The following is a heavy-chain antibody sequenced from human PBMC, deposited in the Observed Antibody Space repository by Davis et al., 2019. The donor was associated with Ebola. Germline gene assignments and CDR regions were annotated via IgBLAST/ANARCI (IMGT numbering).Heavy chain of an antibody. Sequence: SVKVSCKASGGTFSSSAVSWVRQAPGQGLEWMGGIIPIFGTPNYAQKFQGRVTVTADESTSTVYMELSSLRSEDTAVYYCARDSHYYDSSAYYYWGQGTLVTVSS. D-gene: IGHD3-22*01. CDR3: ARDSHYYDSSAYYY. V-gene: IGHV1-69*13. J-gene: IGHJ4*02. CDR1: GGTFSSSA. CDR2: IIPIFGTP.